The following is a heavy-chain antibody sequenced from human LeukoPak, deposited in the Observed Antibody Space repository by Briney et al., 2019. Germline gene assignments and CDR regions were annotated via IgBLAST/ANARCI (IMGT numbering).Heavy chain of an antibody. CDR3: VREAVAGNYFDN. V-gene: IGHV3-48*01. CDR1: GFIFSRYS. Sequence: GGSLRLSCAASGFIFSRYSMNWARQAPGKGLEWVSYIGSSSSTIHYADSVKGRFTISRDNAKNSLYLQMNSLRGEDTAVYYCVREAVAGNYFDNWGQGTLVTVSS. CDR2: IGSSSSTI. J-gene: IGHJ4*02. D-gene: IGHD6-19*01.